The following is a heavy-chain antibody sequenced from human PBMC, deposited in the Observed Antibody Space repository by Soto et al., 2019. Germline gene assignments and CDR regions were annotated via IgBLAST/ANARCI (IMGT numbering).Heavy chain of an antibody. J-gene: IGHJ5*02. CDR1: GFTFSEYS. CDR3: VKVSTFYDILTGYYSTNFFDP. V-gene: IGHV3-64D*06. Sequence: GGSLRLSCSASGFTFSEYSMHWVRQAPGKGLQYVSTISSDGDITYYADSVKGRFTISRDNSKYTLYLQMNSLRPEDTAVYYCVKVSTFYDILTGYYSTNFFDPWGQGTLVTSPQ. CDR2: ISSDGDIT. D-gene: IGHD3-9*01.